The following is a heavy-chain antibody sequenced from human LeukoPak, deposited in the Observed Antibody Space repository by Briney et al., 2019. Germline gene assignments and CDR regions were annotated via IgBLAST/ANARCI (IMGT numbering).Heavy chain of an antibody. V-gene: IGHV3-9*01. D-gene: IGHD2-21*02. CDR1: GFTFGDYA. Sequence: GGSLRLSCAASGFTFGDYAMHWVRQAPGKGLEWVSGISWNSGSIGYADSVKGRFTISRDNAKNSLYLQMNSLRAEDTALYYCAKGPYCGGDCYLTPYYFDYWGQGTLVTVSS. CDR2: ISWNSGSI. CDR3: AKGPYCGGDCYLTPYYFDY. J-gene: IGHJ4*02.